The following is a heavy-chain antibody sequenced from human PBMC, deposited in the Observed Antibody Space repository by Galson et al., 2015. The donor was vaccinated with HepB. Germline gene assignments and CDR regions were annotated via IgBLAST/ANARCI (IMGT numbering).Heavy chain of an antibody. Sequence: SLRLSCAASGFTFSDYYMSWIRQAPGKGLEWVSYISSSGSTIYYADSVKGRFTISRDKAKNSLYLQMNSLRAEDTAVYYCARDPLQQWLVDYWGQGTLVTVSS. CDR1: GFTFSDYY. CDR2: ISSSGSTI. V-gene: IGHV3-11*01. J-gene: IGHJ4*02. D-gene: IGHD6-19*01. CDR3: ARDPLQQWLVDY.